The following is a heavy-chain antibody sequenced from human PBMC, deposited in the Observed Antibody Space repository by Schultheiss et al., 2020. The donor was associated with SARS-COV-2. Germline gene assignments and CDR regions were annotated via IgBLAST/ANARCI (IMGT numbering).Heavy chain of an antibody. Sequence: SETLSLTCTVSGGSVGSGSYYWGWIRQPPGKGLEWIGSIYHSGSTYYNPSLKSRVTISVDTSKNQFSLKLSSVTAADTAVYYCARFTGTTPNFDYWGQGTLVTVSS. CDR1: GGSVGSGSYY. CDR2: IYHSGST. J-gene: IGHJ4*02. CDR3: ARFTGTTPNFDY. D-gene: IGHD1-7*01. V-gene: IGHV4-39*07.